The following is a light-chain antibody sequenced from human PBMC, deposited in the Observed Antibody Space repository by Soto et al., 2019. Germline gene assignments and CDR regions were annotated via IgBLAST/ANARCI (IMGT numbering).Light chain of an antibody. CDR1: SSDVGAYDY. CDR3: SSYAGSYTFVV. Sequence: QSALTQPRSVSGSPGQSVTISCTGTSSDVGAYDYVSWYQQDPGKAPKVLIYEVSERPSGVPDRFSGSKSDNTASLTISGLQAEDEADYYCSSYAGSYTFVVFGGGTKLTVL. V-gene: IGLV2-11*01. CDR2: EVS. J-gene: IGLJ2*01.